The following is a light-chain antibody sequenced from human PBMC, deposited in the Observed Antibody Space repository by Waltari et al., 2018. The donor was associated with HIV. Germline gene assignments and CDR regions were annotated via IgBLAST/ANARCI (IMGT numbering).Light chain of an antibody. CDR2: GAS. Sequence: EIVLTQSPGTLSLSPGERSTLSCRASQSVRSASLAWYQQKPGQAPRLLICGASSRAPGSPDRFSGSGAVTDFILTISRLEPEDCAVYYCQQYAASSLTFGGGTKVEIK. CDR1: QSVRSAS. J-gene: IGKJ4*01. CDR3: QQYAASSLT. V-gene: IGKV3-20*01.